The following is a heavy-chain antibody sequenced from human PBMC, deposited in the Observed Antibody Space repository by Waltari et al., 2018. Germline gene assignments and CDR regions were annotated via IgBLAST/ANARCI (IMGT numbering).Heavy chain of an antibody. CDR1: GGSLRSRSYS. J-gene: IGHJ3*02. V-gene: IGHV4-39*01. CDR2: IYYSGST. D-gene: IGHD2-21*02. CDR3: ARKIVVVTAGGAFDI. Sequence: QLPLQESGPGLVKPSETLSLTCTVSGGSLRSRSYSWGWTRQPPGKGLEWIGIIYYSGSTYYNPSLKSRVTISVDTSKNQFSLKLSSVTAADTAVYYCARKIVVVTAGGAFDIWGQGTMVTVSS.